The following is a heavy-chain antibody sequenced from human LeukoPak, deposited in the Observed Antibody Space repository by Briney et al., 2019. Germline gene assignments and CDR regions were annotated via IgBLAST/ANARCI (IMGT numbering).Heavy chain of an antibody. CDR1: DDSIRSSAYC. J-gene: IGHJ3*02. D-gene: IGHD3-10*01. Sequence: SETLSLTCAVSDDSIRSSAYCWGWIRQPPGKGLEGSGSIYYSGNTYYNPSLKSRVTISIDTSKNQFSLKLSSVTAADTAVYYCASEPYGSGSFLGAFDIWGQGTMVTVSS. V-gene: IGHV4-39*01. CDR3: ASEPYGSGSFLGAFDI. CDR2: IYYSGNT.